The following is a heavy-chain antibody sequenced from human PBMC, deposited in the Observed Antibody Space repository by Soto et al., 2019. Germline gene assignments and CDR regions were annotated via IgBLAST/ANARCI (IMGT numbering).Heavy chain of an antibody. D-gene: IGHD3-10*01. CDR3: ARDKNTMVRDYYYYGMDV. Sequence: SETLSLTCTVSGGSVSSGSYYWSWIRQPPGKGLEWIGYIYYSGSTNYNPSLKSRVTISVDTSKNQFSLKLSSVTAADTAVYYCARDKNTMVRDYYYYGMDVCGQRTTVTVSS. J-gene: IGHJ6*02. CDR2: IYYSGST. V-gene: IGHV4-61*01. CDR1: GGSVSSGSYY.